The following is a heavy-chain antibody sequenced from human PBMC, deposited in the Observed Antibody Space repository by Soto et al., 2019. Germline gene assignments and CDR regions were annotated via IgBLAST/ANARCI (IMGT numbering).Heavy chain of an antibody. D-gene: IGHD3-3*01. J-gene: IGHJ4*02. V-gene: IGHV4-59*01. CDR3: ARVIYNDFWSGPNLSFDY. CDR2: IYYSGST. Sequence: PSETLSLTCTVSGGSISSYYWSWIRQPPGKGLEWIGYIYYSGSTNYNPSLKSRVTISVDTSKNQFSLKLSSVTAADTAVYYCARVIYNDFWSGPNLSFDYWGQGTLVTVSS. CDR1: GGSISSYY.